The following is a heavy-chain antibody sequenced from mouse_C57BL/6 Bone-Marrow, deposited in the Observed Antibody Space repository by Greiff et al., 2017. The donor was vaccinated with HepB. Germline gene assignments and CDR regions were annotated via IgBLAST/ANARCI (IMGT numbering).Heavy chain of an antibody. CDR2: ISSGSSTI. Sequence: DVQLVESGGGLVKPGGSLKLSCAASGFTFSDYGMHWVRQAPEKGLEWVAYISSGSSTIYYADTVKGRFTISRDNAKNTLFLQMTSLRSEDTAMYYCASGGLYYFDYWGQGTTLTVSS. CDR3: ASGGLYYFDY. CDR1: GFTFSDYG. V-gene: IGHV5-17*01. J-gene: IGHJ2*01.